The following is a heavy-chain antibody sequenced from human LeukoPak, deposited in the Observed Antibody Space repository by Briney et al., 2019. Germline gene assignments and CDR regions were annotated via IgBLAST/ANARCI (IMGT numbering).Heavy chain of an antibody. V-gene: IGHV3-30*18. CDR1: GFTFSSYG. D-gene: IGHD1-26*01. CDR2: ISYDGSNK. Sequence: GGSLRLSCAASGFTFSSYGMHWVRQAPGKGLERVAVISYDGSNKYYADSVKGRFTISRDNSKNTLYLQMNSLRAEDTAVYYCAKRLAVGATYYYYGMDVWGQGTTVTVSS. J-gene: IGHJ6*02. CDR3: AKRLAVGATYYYYGMDV.